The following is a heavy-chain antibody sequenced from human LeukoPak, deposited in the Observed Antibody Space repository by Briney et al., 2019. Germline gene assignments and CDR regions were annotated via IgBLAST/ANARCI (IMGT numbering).Heavy chain of an antibody. D-gene: IGHD6-13*01. V-gene: IGHV3-20*04. CDR3: ARDLDSSTWYRGFDY. J-gene: IGHJ4*02. CDR2: INWNGGST. CDR1: GFTFDEYG. Sequence: RAGGSLRLSCAASGFTFDEYGMSWVRQAPGKGLEWVSGINWNGGSTGYADSVKGRFTISRDNAKNSLYLQMNSLRAEDTAVYYCARDLDSSTWYRGFDYWGRGTLITVSS.